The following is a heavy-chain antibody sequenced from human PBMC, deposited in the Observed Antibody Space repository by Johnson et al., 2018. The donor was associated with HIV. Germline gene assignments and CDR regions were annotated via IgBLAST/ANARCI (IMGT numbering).Heavy chain of an antibody. CDR3: ARDRGYCTNGVCYYDAFDI. CDR1: GFTFSDYY. J-gene: IGHJ3*02. D-gene: IGHD2-8*01. Sequence: QVQLVESGGGLGKPGGSLRLSCAGSGFTFSDYYMNWLRQAPGKGLEWVSYIRSTGSTIYYADSVKGRFPISRDNAKRSLYLQMSSLRAEDTAVYYCARDRGYCTNGVCYYDAFDIWGQGTMVTVSA. V-gene: IGHV3-11*04. CDR2: IRSTGSTI.